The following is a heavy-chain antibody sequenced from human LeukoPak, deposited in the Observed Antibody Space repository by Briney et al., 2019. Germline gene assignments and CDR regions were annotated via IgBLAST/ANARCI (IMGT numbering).Heavy chain of an antibody. D-gene: IGHD2-2*01. CDR3: ARGAGTSWFDY. Sequence: ASVKVSCKPSGYTFTVNSLHWVRQAPGQGLEWVGWMNPNSGVTFYAQNFQGRVTITRDTSVTTAYMELSSLTSDDTAVYYCARGAGTSWFDYWGQGSLVTVSS. J-gene: IGHJ4*02. V-gene: IGHV1-2*02. CDR1: GYTFTVNS. CDR2: MNPNSGVT.